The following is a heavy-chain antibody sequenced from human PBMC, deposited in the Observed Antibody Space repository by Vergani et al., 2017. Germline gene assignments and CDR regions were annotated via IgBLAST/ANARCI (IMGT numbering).Heavy chain of an antibody. Sequence: VQLVESGGGLVQPGGSLRLSCAASGFTFTSYGISWVRQAPGQGLEWMGWISAYNGNTNYAQKLQGRVTMTTDTSTSTAYMELRSLRSDDTAVYYCARAIFRSYSSSGPMDVWGQGTTVTVSS. V-gene: IGHV1-18*01. CDR2: ISAYNGNT. CDR3: ARAIFRSYSSSGPMDV. CDR1: GFTFTSYG. J-gene: IGHJ6*02. D-gene: IGHD6-6*01.